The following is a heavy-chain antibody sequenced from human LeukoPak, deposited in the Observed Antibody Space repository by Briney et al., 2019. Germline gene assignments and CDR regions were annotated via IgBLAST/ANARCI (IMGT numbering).Heavy chain of an antibody. CDR1: GFIFKNYW. CDR2: INRDGSEK. Sequence: GGSLRLSCAASGFIFKNYWMSWVRQAPGKGLEWVANINRDGSEKYYVDSVKGRFTISRGYAKNSLFLQMYNLRAEDTAVYYCARAQGGYCTTTRCYNQDWFDPWGQGTQVTVSS. V-gene: IGHV3-7*01. D-gene: IGHD2-2*01. J-gene: IGHJ5*02. CDR3: ARAQGGYCTTTRCYNQDWFDP.